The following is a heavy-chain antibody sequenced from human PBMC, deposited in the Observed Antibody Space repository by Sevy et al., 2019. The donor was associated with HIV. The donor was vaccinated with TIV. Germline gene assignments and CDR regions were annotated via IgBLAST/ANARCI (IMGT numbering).Heavy chain of an antibody. CDR3: TTVESSITMVRGVIMGYYYYGMDV. V-gene: IGHV3-15*01. Sequence: GGSLRLSCAASGFTFSNAWMSWVRQAPGKGLEWVGRIKSKTDGGTTDYAAPVKGRFNISRDDSKNTLYLQMNSLKTEDTAVYYCTTVESSITMVRGVIMGYYYYGMDVWGQGTTVTVSS. CDR1: GFTFSNAW. J-gene: IGHJ6*02. D-gene: IGHD3-10*01. CDR2: IKSKTDGGTT.